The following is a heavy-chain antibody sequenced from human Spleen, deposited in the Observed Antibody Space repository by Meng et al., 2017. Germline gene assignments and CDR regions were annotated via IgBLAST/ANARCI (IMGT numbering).Heavy chain of an antibody. V-gene: IGHV4-38-2*01. CDR1: GYSISSGYY. Sequence: SETLSLTCAVSGYSISSGYYWGWIRQPPGKGLEWIGSIYHSGSTYYNPSLKSRVTISVDTSKNQFSLKLSSVTAADTAVYYCARVGTYPVHFDYWGQGTLVTVSS. CDR2: IYHSGST. D-gene: IGHD1-1*01. J-gene: IGHJ4*02. CDR3: ARVGTYPVHFDY.